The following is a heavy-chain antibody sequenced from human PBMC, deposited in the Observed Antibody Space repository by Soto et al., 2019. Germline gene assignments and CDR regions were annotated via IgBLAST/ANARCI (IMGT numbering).Heavy chain of an antibody. D-gene: IGHD6-13*01. J-gene: IGHJ6*01. Sequence: RGSLIVSCASSGFTFSIYSMNWVRQAPGKGLEWDSYISSSSSTIYYADSVKGRFTISRDNAKNSLYLQMNSLRDEDTAVYYCASEETGIAAAGRYYYYYYGMDVWGQGTTVTVSS. CDR2: ISSSSSTI. V-gene: IGHV3-48*02. CDR1: GFTFSIYS. CDR3: ASEETGIAAAGRYYYYYYGMDV.